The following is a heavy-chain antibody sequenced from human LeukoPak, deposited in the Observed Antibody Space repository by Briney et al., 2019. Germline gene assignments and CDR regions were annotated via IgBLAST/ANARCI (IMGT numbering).Heavy chain of an antibody. CDR2: INSDGSST. V-gene: IGHV3-74*01. J-gene: IGHJ4*02. D-gene: IGHD3-22*01. Sequence: PGRSLRLSCAASGFTFSSYWMHWVRQAPGKGLVWVSRINSDGSSTSYADSVKGRFTISRDNAKNTLYLQMNSLRAEDTAVYYCARGTGYMIFDHWGQGTLVTVSS. CDR1: GFTFSSYW. CDR3: ARGTGYMIFDH.